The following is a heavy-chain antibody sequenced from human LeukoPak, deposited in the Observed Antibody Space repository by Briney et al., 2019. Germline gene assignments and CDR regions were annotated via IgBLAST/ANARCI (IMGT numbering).Heavy chain of an antibody. J-gene: IGHJ4*02. CDR2: INPNSGGT. CDR3: AREFGGWDYFDY. D-gene: IGHD6-19*01. V-gene: IGHV1-2*02. CDR1: GYTFTGYY. Sequence: ASVKVSCKASGYTFTGYYMHWVRQAPGQGLEWMGWINPNSGGTNYAQKFQGRVTMTRDTSISAAYMELSRLRSDDTAVYFCAREFGGWDYFDYWGQGTLVTVSS.